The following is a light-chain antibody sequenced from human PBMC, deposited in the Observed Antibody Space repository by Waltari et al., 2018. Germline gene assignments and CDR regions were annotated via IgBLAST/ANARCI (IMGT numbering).Light chain of an antibody. CDR2: SAS. J-gene: IGKJ5*01. V-gene: IGKV1-9*01. CDR1: QGIYNR. CDR3: QQRHAYPIT. Sequence: DIQLTQSPSFLSASVGDRVTITCRSSQGIYNRLAWYQQKAGKAPKPLILSASTLQSGVPSRFRGSGAGTEFDLTISSLQPEDCATYYCQQRHAYPITFGQGTRLEIK.